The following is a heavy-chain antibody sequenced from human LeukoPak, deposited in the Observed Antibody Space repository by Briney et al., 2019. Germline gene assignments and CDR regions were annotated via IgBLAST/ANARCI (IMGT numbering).Heavy chain of an antibody. CDR2: INPNSGGT. D-gene: IGHD3-10*01. V-gene: IGHV1-2*02. CDR3: AREPRITMDRGSHADWFDP. CDR1: GYTFTGYY. Sequence: GASVKVSCKASGYTFTGYYMHWVRQAPGQGLEWMGWINPNSGGTNYAQKFQGRVTMTRDTSISTAYMELSRLRSDDTAVYYCAREPRITMDRGSHADWFDPWGQGTLVTVSS. J-gene: IGHJ5*02.